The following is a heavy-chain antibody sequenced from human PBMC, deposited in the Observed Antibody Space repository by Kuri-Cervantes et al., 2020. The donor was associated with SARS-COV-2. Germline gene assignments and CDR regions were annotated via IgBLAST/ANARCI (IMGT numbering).Heavy chain of an antibody. V-gene: IGHV4-4*02. D-gene: IGHD3-10*01. CDR1: GGSISSSNW. J-gene: IGHJ5*02. CDR2: IYHSGST. Sequence: SLTCAVSGGSISSSNWWSWVRQPPGKGLEWIGEIYHSGSTNYNPSLKSRVTISVDTSKNQFSLKLSSVTAADTAVYYCARGRGTMVLNWFDPWGQGTLVTVSS. CDR3: ARGRGTMVLNWFDP.